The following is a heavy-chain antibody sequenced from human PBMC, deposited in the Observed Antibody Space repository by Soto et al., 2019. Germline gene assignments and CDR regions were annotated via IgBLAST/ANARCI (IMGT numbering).Heavy chain of an antibody. D-gene: IGHD2-15*01. V-gene: IGHV4-39*01. J-gene: IGHJ3*02. Sequence: SETLSLTCTVSGGSISSSSYYWGWIRQPPGKGLEWIGSIYYSGSTYYNPSLKSRVTISVDTSKNQFSLKLSSVTAADTAVYYCARGVVVAATYSYAFDIWGQGTMVTVSS. CDR2: IYYSGST. CDR1: GGSISSSSYY. CDR3: ARGVVVAATYSYAFDI.